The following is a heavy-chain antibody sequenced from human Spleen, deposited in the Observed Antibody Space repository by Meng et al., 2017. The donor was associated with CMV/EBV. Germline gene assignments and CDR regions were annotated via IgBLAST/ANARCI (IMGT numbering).Heavy chain of an antibody. D-gene: IGHD2-2*01. CDR3: AKAGRYQLSREY. Sequence: GESLKISCAASGFTFSSYSMNWVRQAPGKGLEWVSYISSSNSTIYYADSVKGRFTISRDNAKNSLYLQMNSLRAEDTAVYFCAKAGRYQLSREYWGQGTLVTVSS. V-gene: IGHV3-48*04. CDR1: GFTFSSYS. J-gene: IGHJ4*02. CDR2: ISSSNSTI.